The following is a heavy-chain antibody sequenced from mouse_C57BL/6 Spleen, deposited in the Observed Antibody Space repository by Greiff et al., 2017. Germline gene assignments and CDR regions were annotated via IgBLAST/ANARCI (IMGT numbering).Heavy chain of an antibody. CDR2: IDPKSGGT. D-gene: IGHD2-4*01. CDR1: GYTFTSYW. CDR3: ARGSYDYDWYFDV. V-gene: IGHV1-72*01. J-gene: IGHJ1*03. Sequence: QVQLQQPGAELVKPGASVKLSCKASGYTFTSYWMHWVKQRPGRGLEWIGRIDPKSGGTKYNEKFKSKATLTVDKPSSTAYMQLSSLTSEDSAVYYCARGSYDYDWYFDVWGTGTTVTVSS.